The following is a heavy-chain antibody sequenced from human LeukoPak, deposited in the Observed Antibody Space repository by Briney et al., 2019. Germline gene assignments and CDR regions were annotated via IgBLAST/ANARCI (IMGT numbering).Heavy chain of an antibody. D-gene: IGHD5-18*01. V-gene: IGHV3-21*01. Sequence: GGSLRLSCAASGFTFSSYSMNWVRQAPGKGLEWVSSISSSSSYIYYADSVKGRFTISRDNAKNSLYLQMNSLRAEDTAVYYCARGLHVDTAMVYYYYYYMDVWGKGTTVTVSS. J-gene: IGHJ6*03. CDR2: ISSSSSYI. CDR1: GFTFSSYS. CDR3: ARGLHVDTAMVYYYYYYMDV.